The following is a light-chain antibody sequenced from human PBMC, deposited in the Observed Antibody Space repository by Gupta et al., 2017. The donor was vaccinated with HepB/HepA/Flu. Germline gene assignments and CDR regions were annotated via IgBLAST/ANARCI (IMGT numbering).Light chain of an antibody. V-gene: IGKV3-20*01. CDR3: QQDGSPLT. J-gene: IGKJ4*01. Sequence: EIVLTQSPGTLSLSPGERATLSCRASQSVSSSYLAWYQQKPGQAPRLITYGASSRANGITDRFSGSGSGKDFTLTSSRLEPEDFAVYYWQQDGSPLTFGGGTKVEIK. CDR2: GAS. CDR1: QSVSSSY.